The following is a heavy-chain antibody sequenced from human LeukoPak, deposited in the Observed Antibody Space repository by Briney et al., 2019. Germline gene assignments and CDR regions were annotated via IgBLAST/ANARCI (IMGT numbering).Heavy chain of an antibody. Sequence: GGSLRLSCAASGFTFSSYSMNWVRQAPGKGLEWVSSISSSSSYIYYADSVKGRFTISRDNAKNSLYLQMNSLRAEDTAVYYCAREGYHGANWFDPWGQGTLVTVSS. CDR1: GFTFSSYS. D-gene: IGHD3-16*02. CDR3: AREGYHGANWFDP. J-gene: IGHJ5*02. CDR2: ISSSSSYI. V-gene: IGHV3-21*01.